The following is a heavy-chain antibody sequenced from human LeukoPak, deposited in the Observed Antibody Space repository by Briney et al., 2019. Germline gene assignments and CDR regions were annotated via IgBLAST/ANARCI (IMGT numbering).Heavy chain of an antibody. D-gene: IGHD3-10*01. Sequence: SETLSLTCTVSGGSISSYYWSWIRQPAGKGLEWIGRIYTSGSTNYNPSLKSRVTMSVDTSKNQFSLKLGSVTAADTAVYYCARHLPYYYGSGSYYKTGTFAFDIWGQGTMVTVSS. J-gene: IGHJ3*02. V-gene: IGHV4-4*07. CDR2: IYTSGST. CDR3: ARHLPYYYGSGSYYKTGTFAFDI. CDR1: GGSISSYY.